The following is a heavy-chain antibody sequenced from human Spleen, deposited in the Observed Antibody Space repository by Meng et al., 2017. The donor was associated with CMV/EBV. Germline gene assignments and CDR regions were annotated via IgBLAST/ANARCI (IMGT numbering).Heavy chain of an antibody. D-gene: IGHD2-2*02. J-gene: IGHJ6*02. CDR2: ISSSSYI. CDR3: ARRAISYYGMDV. Sequence: GGSLRLSCAASGFTFSSYSMNWVRQAPGKGLEWVSSISSSSYIYYADSVRGRFTISRDNAKNSLYLQMSSLRAEDTAVYYCARRAISYYGMDVWGQGTTVTVSS. CDR1: GFTFSSYS. V-gene: IGHV3-21*04.